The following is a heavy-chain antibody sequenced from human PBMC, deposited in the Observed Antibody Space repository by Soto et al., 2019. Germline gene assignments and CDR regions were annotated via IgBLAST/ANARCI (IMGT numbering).Heavy chain of an antibody. V-gene: IGHV4-59*01. J-gene: IGHJ4*02. CDR2: MYYSGST. D-gene: IGHD2-15*01. CDR1: GGSISSYY. Sequence: PSETLSLTCTVSGGSISSYYCSWIRQPPGKGLGWIGYMYYSGSTNYNPSLKSRVTISVDTSKNQFSLKLSSVTAADTAVYYCARAGAATLSDYWGQGNLVTVSS. CDR3: ARAGAATLSDY.